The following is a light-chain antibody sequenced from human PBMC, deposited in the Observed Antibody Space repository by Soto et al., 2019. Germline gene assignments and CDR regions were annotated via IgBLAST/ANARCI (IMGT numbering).Light chain of an antibody. CDR1: SSNIGAGYD. V-gene: IGLV1-40*01. CDR2: GNN. J-gene: IGLJ2*01. Sequence: QLVLTQPPSVSGAPGQRVTISCTGSSSNIGAGYDVHWYQQLPGTAPKLLIYGNNNRPSGVPDRFSGSKSGTSASLAITGLQAEDEADYYCGTWDNSLSGGVFGGGTKLTVL. CDR3: GTWDNSLSGGV.